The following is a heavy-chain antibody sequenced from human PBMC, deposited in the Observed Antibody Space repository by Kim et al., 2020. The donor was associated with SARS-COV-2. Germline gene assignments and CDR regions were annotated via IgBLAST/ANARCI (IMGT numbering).Heavy chain of an antibody. J-gene: IGHJ4*02. CDR3: AKAGGIRKWELPFDY. V-gene: IGHV3-23*01. CDR1: GFTFSSYA. CDR2: ISGSGGST. D-gene: IGHD1-26*01. Sequence: GGSLRLSCAASGFTFSSYAMSWVRQAPGKGLEWVSAISGSGGSTYYADSVKGRFTISRDNSKNTLYLQMNSLRAEDTAVYYCAKAGGIRKWELPFDYWGQGTLVTVSS.